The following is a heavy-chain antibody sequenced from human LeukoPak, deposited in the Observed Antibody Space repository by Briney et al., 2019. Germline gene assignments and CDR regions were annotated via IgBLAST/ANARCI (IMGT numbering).Heavy chain of an antibody. CDR1: GFSFSDYY. Sequence: GSPRLSCAASGFSFSDYYMRWIRHAPRKGLEWVSYISSSVSTIYYADSGKGRFTISRDNAKNSLCLQINSVRAEETAVYYCARDVSGYDFFDYWGQGTLVTVSS. CDR2: ISSSVSTI. CDR3: ARDVSGYDFFDY. D-gene: IGHD5-12*01. J-gene: IGHJ4*02. V-gene: IGHV3-11*01.